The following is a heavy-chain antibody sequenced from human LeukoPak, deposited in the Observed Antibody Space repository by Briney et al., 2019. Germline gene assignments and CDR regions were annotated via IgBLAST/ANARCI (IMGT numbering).Heavy chain of an antibody. CDR2: IPYDGSNR. CDR1: GFTFNSYV. D-gene: IGHD3-10*01. Sequence: GGSLRLSCAASGFTFNSYVMHWVRQAPGKGLEWVALIPYDGSNRYYADSVKGRFTVSRDNSKNTLYLQMNSLRAEDTAVYYCAKSKIGSGSYLFDYWGQGTLVTASS. CDR3: AKSKIGSGSYLFDY. J-gene: IGHJ4*02. V-gene: IGHV3-30*02.